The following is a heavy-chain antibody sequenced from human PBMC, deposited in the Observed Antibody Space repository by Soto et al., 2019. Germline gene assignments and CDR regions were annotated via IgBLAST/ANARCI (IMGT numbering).Heavy chain of an antibody. J-gene: IGHJ1*01. V-gene: IGHV4-59*01. CDR2: TYYRGST. CDR3: VCSVILGRAANTRFHP. D-gene: IGHD2-15*01. CDR1: GDSITGSH. Sequence: SETRSLTCTVSGDSITGSHWNWIRQPLGKPLEWIGYTYYRGSTNYNPSLKSRLTLSVDTSKNQIFLRLNSVTAADTAVYYCVCSVILGRAANTRFHPWALGISVTVS.